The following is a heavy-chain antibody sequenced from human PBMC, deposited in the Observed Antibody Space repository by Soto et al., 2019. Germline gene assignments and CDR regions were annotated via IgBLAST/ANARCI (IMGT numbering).Heavy chain of an antibody. J-gene: IGHJ3*02. CDR1: SGSFSHYY. CDR3: ARGGSSDWQGALDI. D-gene: IGHD6-19*01. Sequence: QVQQQPWGSGLLKPSETLSLTCAVYSGSFSHYYGKWIRQSPGKWLEWIVKIKHSGRSNYNPYLRSRVFISVDMSTNQFSLRVTSVTAADTAVYYCARGGSSDWQGALDIWCQVTMVTVSS. V-gene: IGHV4-34*01. CDR2: IKHSGRS.